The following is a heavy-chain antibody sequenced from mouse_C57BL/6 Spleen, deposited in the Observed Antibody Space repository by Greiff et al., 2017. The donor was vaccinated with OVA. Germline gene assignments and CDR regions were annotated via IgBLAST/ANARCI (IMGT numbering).Heavy chain of an antibody. V-gene: IGHV1-59*01. Sequence: QVQLQQSGAELVRPGTSVKLSCKASGYTFTSYWMHWVKQRPGQGLEWIGVIDPSDSYTNYNQKFKGKATLTVDTSSSTAYMQLSSLTSEDSAVYYCARKGVYYSGAYWGQGTLVTVSA. D-gene: IGHD2-12*01. CDR2: IDPSDSYT. CDR3: ARKGVYYSGAY. CDR1: GYTFTSYW. J-gene: IGHJ3*01.